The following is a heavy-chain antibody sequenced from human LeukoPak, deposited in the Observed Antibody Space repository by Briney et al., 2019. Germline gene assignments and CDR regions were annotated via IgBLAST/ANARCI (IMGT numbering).Heavy chain of an antibody. CDR3: WIKLGRLQPLSM. CDR2: INPGDSDT. V-gene: IGHV5-51*01. Sequence: GQSLKISCKASGNSFTAYWIGWVGHMPAKGLEWMGIINPGDSDTTYSPSFQSHVTTSVGKCINTAYLGWSSLKASATALYICWIKLGRLQPLSMWGQGTIVTVSP. CDR1: GNSFTAYW. D-gene: IGHD5-24*01. J-gene: IGHJ3*02.